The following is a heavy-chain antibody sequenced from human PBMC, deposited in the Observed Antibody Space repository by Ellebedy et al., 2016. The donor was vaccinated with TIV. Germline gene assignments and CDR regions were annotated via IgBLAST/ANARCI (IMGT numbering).Heavy chain of an antibody. CDR3: ARSGELDS. CDR2: ISSTGYYI. CDR1: GFTFTSYS. D-gene: IGHD1-26*01. J-gene: IGHJ4*02. V-gene: IGHV3-21*01. Sequence: PGGSLRLSCAASGFTFTSYSMNWVRQAPGKGLEWVSSISSTGYYIYYADSVKVRFTISRDDAMSSLFLQMNSLSAEDTAVYYCARSGELDSWGQGTLVTVSS.